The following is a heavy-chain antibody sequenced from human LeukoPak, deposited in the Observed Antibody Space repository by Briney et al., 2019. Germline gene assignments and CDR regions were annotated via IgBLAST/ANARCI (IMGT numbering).Heavy chain of an antibody. Sequence: ASVKVSCRASGYTLTGYYIHWVRQAPGQGLEWMGWITPYSGIIEYAQKFQGRVTMTRDTSTSTAYMEVSWLTSDDTALYYGAMDGSGRPGYYYYMDVWGTGTTVTVSS. J-gene: IGHJ6*03. CDR3: AMDGSGRPGYYYYMDV. D-gene: IGHD3-10*01. CDR2: ITPYSGII. CDR1: GYTLTGYY. V-gene: IGHV1-2*02.